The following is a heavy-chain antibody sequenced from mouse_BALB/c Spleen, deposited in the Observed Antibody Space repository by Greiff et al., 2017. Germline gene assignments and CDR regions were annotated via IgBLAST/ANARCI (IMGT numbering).Heavy chain of an antibody. V-gene: IGHV1-54*01. CDR2: INPGSGGT. Sequence: QVQLQQSGAELVRPGTSVKVSCKASGYAFTNYLIEWVKQRPGQGLEWIGVINPGSGGTNYNEKFKGKATLTADKSSSTAYMQLSSLTSDDSAVYFCARRRYWGDYYAMDYWGQGTSVTVSS. CDR1: GYAFTNYL. CDR3: ARRRYWGDYYAMDY. J-gene: IGHJ4*01. D-gene: IGHD4-1*01.